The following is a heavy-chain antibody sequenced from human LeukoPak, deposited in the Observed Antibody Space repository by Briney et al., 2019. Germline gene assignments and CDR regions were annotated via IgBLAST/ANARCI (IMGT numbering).Heavy chain of an antibody. CDR3: VKDVAGSYAFDY. D-gene: IGHD1-26*01. CDR1: GFIFSRYA. V-gene: IGHV3-64D*09. Sequence: GGSLRLSCSASGFIFSRYAMHWVRQAPGKGLEYVAGINDNGRRTHYGDSVKGRFSISRDDSKNTLHLQMSTLRAGDTALYYCVKDVAGSYAFDYWGQGILVTVAS. J-gene: IGHJ4*02. CDR2: INDNGRRT.